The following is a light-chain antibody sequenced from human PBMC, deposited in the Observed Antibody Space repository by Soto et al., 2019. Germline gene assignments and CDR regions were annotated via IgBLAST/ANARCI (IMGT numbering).Light chain of an antibody. CDR1: QTISIY. V-gene: IGKV1-5*01. J-gene: IGKJ1*01. Sequence: DIPMTQSPSPLSASIGDRVTITCRASQTISIYLAWCQQRPGEAPKLLIYDASTLESGVPARFSGSGSGTEFTLTISSLQPDDFATYYCQQYSSSSPTFGQGTKVEIQ. CDR2: DAS. CDR3: QQYSSSSPT.